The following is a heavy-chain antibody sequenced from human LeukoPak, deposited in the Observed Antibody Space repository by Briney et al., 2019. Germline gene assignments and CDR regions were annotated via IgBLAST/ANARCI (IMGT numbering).Heavy chain of an antibody. V-gene: IGHV1-2*02. CDR3: ASEARAYCGGDCYLYAFDI. CDR2: INPNSGGT. J-gene: IGHJ3*02. Sequence: ASVKVSCKASGYTFTGYYMHWVRQAPGQGLEWMGWINPNSGGTNYAQKFRGRVTMTRDTSISTAYMELSRLRSDDTAVYYCASEARAYCGGDCYLYAFDIWGQGTMVTVSS. D-gene: IGHD2-21*02. CDR1: GYTFTGYY.